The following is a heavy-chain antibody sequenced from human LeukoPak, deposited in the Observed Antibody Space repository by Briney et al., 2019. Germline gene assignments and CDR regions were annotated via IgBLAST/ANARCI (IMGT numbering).Heavy chain of an antibody. CDR1: GYTFTGYY. CDR2: INPNSGGT. J-gene: IGHJ4*02. Sequence: ASVKVSCKASGYTFTGYYMHWVRQAPGQGLEWMGWINPNSGGTNYAQKFQGWVTMTRDTSISTAYMELSRLRSDDTAVYYCARRLGGGYSGYEDYWGQGTLVTVSS. CDR3: ARRLGGGYSGYEDY. V-gene: IGHV1-2*04. D-gene: IGHD5-12*01.